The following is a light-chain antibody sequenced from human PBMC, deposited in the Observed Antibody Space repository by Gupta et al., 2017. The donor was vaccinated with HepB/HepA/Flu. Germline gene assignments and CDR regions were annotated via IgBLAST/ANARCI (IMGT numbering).Light chain of an antibody. V-gene: IGKV1-17*01. J-gene: IGKJ1*01. Sequence: IQMTQSPSSLAASVADRVTITCRPSEGIRNNLGWIQQKPGKAPKRLIYASSSLKSGVPSRFSGTGSGTDSTLTISSLQPEDFATDDCRQYNRYPWTFGQGTKVEIK. CDR1: EGIRNN. CDR2: ASS. CDR3: RQYNRYPWT.